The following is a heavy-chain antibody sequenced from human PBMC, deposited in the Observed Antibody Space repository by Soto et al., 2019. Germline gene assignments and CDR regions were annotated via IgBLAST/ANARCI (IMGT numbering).Heavy chain of an antibody. Sequence: SLRLSCAASGFTFSSYAMSWVRQAPGKGLEWVSAISGSGGSTYYADSVKGRFTISRDNSKNTLYLQMNSLRAEDTAVYYCAKEVPAAIWSALSYYMDVWGKGTTVTVSS. CDR3: AKEVPAAIWSALSYYMDV. CDR1: GFTFSSYA. V-gene: IGHV3-23*01. D-gene: IGHD2-2*01. J-gene: IGHJ6*03. CDR2: ISGSGGST.